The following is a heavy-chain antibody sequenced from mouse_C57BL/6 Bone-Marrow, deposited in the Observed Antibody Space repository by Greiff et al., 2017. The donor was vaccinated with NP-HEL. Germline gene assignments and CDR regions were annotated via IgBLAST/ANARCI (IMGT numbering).Heavy chain of an antibody. CDR3: ARFWDMYYFDY. V-gene: IGHV1-72*01. CDR2: IDPYSGGT. D-gene: IGHD4-1*01. J-gene: IGHJ2*01. Sequence: VQLQQPGAELVKPGASVKLSCKASGYTFTSYWMHWVKQRPGRGLEWIGRIDPYSGGTKYNEKFKGKATLTVDKPSRTAYMQLISLTSEVSAVYFCARFWDMYYFDYWGPGTTLTVSS. CDR1: GYTFTSYW.